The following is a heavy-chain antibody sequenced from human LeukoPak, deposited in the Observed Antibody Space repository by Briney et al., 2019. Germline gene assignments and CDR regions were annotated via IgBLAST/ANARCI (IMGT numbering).Heavy chain of an antibody. V-gene: IGHV3-23*01. CDR1: GFTFNNYA. Sequence: GGSLRLSCAASGFTFNNYAMSWVRQAPGKGLEWLSTISSNGGSTYCADSVKGRFTISRDNSKNTLSLQMNSLRAEDTALYYCAKVGSVVIPATAGGHYWGQGTLVTVSS. D-gene: IGHD2-2*01. CDR3: AKVGSVVIPATAGGHY. CDR2: ISSNGGST. J-gene: IGHJ4*02.